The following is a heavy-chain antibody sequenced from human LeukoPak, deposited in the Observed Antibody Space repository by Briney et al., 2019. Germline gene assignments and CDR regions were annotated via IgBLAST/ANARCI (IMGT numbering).Heavy chain of an antibody. CDR1: GGTFSSYA. D-gene: IGHD2-2*01. CDR3: ARDGVVQSDEGFDY. CDR2: IIPILGIA. Sequence: SVKVCCKASGGTFSSYAISWVRQAPGQGLEWMGRIIPILGIANYAQKFQGRVTITADKSTSTAYMELSSLRSEDTAVYYCARDGVVQSDEGFDYWGQGTLVTVSS. J-gene: IGHJ4*02. V-gene: IGHV1-69*04.